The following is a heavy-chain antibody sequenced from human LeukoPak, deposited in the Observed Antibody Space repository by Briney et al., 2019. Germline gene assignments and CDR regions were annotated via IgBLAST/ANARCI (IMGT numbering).Heavy chain of an antibody. CDR1: GYSFTSYW. D-gene: IGHD3-10*01. J-gene: IGHJ5*02. CDR3: ARHTRAERFGELLLSFSWFDP. Sequence: GESLKIFCKGSGYSFTSYWIGWVRQMPGKGLEWMGIIYPGDSDTRYSPSFQGQVTISADKSISTAYLQWSSLTASDTAMYYCARHTRAERFGELLLSFSWFDPWGQGTLVTVSS. V-gene: IGHV5-51*01. CDR2: IYPGDSDT.